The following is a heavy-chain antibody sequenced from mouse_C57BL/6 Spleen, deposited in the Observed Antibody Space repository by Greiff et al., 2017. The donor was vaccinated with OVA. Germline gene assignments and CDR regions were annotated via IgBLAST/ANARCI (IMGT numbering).Heavy chain of an antibody. V-gene: IGHV1-59*01. J-gene: IGHJ2*01. Sequence: QVQLQQPGAELVRPGTSVKLSCKASGYTFTSYWMHWVKQRPGQGLEWIGVIDPSDSYTNYNQKFKGKATLTVDTSSSTAYMQLSSLTSEDSAVYYCARGAYSPLGGYFDYWGQGTTLTVSS. CDR1: GYTFTSYW. CDR2: IDPSDSYT. D-gene: IGHD2-12*01. CDR3: ARGAYSPLGGYFDY.